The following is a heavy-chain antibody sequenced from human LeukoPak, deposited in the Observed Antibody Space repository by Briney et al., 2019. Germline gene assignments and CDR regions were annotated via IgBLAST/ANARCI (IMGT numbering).Heavy chain of an antibody. V-gene: IGHV1-2*02. CDR1: GYTFTGYY. D-gene: IGHD3-22*01. J-gene: IGHJ5*02. CDR2: INPNSGGT. CDR3: ARDGYSSGNSFDP. Sequence: ASVKVSCKASGYTFTGYYMHWVRQAPGQGLEWMGWINPNSGGTNYAQKFQGRVTMTRDTSISTAYMELSRLRSDDTAVYYCARDGYSSGNSFDPWGQGTLVTVSS.